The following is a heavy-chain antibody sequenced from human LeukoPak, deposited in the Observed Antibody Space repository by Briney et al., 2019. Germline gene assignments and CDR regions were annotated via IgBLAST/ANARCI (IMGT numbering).Heavy chain of an antibody. CDR1: GGSSSGYY. CDR2: INHSRST. V-gene: IGHV4-34*01. D-gene: IGHD3-10*01. J-gene: IGHJ5*02. Sequence: PSETLSLTCVLYGGSSSGYYWSWIRQPPGKGLEWIGEINHSRSTNYNPSLKSRVTISVDTSKNQFSLKLSSVTAADTAVYYFARRGPPRTMLRGVKSGWFDPWGQGTLVTVSS. CDR3: ARRGPPRTMLRGVKSGWFDP.